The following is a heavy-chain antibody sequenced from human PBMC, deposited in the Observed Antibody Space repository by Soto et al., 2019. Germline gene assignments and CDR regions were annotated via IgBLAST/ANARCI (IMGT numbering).Heavy chain of an antibody. CDR2: ISGSGGST. Sequence: GGSLRLSCAASGFTFSSHAMSWVRQAPGKGLEWVSDISGSGGSTYYADSVKGRFTISRDNSKNTLYLQMNSLRAEDTAVYYCARDRYSSSWYFWGQGTLVTVSS. CDR1: GFTFSSHA. J-gene: IGHJ4*02. CDR3: ARDRYSSSWYF. V-gene: IGHV3-23*01. D-gene: IGHD6-13*01.